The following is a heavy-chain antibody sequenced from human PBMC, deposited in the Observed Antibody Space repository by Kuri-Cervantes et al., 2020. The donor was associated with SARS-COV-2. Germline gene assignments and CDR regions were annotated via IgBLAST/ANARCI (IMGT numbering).Heavy chain of an antibody. CDR2: IKQDGSEE. J-gene: IGHJ3*02. V-gene: IGHV3-7*01. CDR1: GFTFSSYW. Sequence: GESLKISCAASGFTFSSYWMSWVRQAPGKGLEWVANIKQDGSEEYYVDSVKGRFTISRDNAKNSLYLQMNSLRAEDTAAYYCARDRGDAFDIWGQGTMVTVSS. CDR3: ARDRGDAFDI.